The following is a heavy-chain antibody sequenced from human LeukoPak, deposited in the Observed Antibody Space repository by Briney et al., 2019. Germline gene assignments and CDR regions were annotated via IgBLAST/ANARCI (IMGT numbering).Heavy chain of an antibody. J-gene: IGHJ1*01. Sequence: GGSLRLSCAASGFTFTSYAMSWVRQAPGKGLEWVSAISASGDSTYYADSVKGRFTISRDNSKNTLFLQMNTLRTTAVYYCAKGFNYGSGRYEYYQHWGQGTLVTVSS. CDR1: GFTFTSYA. D-gene: IGHD3-10*01. CDR3: AKGFNYGSGRYEYYQH. CDR2: ISASGDST. V-gene: IGHV3-23*01.